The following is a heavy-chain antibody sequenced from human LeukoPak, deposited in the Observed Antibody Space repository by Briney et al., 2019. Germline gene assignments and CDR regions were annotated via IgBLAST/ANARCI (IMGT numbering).Heavy chain of an antibody. CDR3: TTSGTPFEY. J-gene: IGHJ4*02. CDR2: IKNKGDGGTT. Sequence: PGGSLRLSCAASGFTFNKAWMSWVRLAPGKGLEWVGRIKNKGDGGTTDYAAPVKGRFTVSRDDSKSTLYVQMNSLKTEDTAVYYCTTSGTPFEYWGQGTLVTVSS. V-gene: IGHV3-15*01. CDR1: GFTFNKAW. D-gene: IGHD3-10*01.